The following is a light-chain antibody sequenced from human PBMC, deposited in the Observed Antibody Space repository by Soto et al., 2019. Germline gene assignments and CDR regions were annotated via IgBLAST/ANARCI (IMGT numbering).Light chain of an antibody. Sequence: EIVLTQSPGTLSLSPGERATLSCRAIQSVSSSYLAWYQQKPGQAPRLLIYGASSRATGIPDRFSGSGSGTDFTLTISRLEPEDFAVYYCQQNGRSPPWTFGQGTKVDI. V-gene: IGKV3-20*01. CDR3: QQNGRSPPWT. CDR1: QSVSSSY. CDR2: GAS. J-gene: IGKJ1*01.